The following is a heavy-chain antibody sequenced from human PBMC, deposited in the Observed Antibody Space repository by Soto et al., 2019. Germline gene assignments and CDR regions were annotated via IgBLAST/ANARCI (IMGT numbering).Heavy chain of an antibody. CDR1: GYSFTSYW. Sequence: GGSLKISCKGSGYSFTSYWSDWVRQMPGKGVEWMGIIYPGDSDTRYSLSFLGQGTISDVKTIDPAYRQWRRQKASDTAANYFARQHRSPGSHFGFDGWGQRTTVPVSS. CDR3: ARQHRSPGSHFGFDG. CDR2: IYPGDSDT. V-gene: IGHV5-51*01. D-gene: IGHD3-10*01. J-gene: IGHJ6*02.